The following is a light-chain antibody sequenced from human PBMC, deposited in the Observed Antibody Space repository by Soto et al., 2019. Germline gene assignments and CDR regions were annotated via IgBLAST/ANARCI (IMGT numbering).Light chain of an antibody. Sequence: QSALTQPPSASGSPGQSVTISCTGTSSDVGGSNYVSWYQQHPGNAPKLMIYEVNKRPSGVPNRFSGSKSGDTASLTVSGLQGEDEGEYYCSSYAGSNTVIFGGGTQLTVL. CDR2: EVN. J-gene: IGLJ2*01. CDR3: SSYAGSNTVI. CDR1: SSDVGGSNY. V-gene: IGLV2-8*01.